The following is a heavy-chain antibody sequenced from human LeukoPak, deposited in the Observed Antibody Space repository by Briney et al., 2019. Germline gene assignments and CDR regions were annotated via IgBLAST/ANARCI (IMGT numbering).Heavy chain of an antibody. CDR1: GFTVSSNY. CDR3: VSVPRITYYDYVWGSYRPY. CDR2: IYSGGST. D-gene: IGHD3-16*02. J-gene: IGHJ4*02. Sequence: SGGSLRLSCAASGFTVSSNYMSWVRQATGKGLEWVSVIYSGGSTYYADSVKGRFTISRDNSKNTLYLQMNSLRAEDTAVYYCVSVPRITYYDYVWGSYRPYWGQGTLVTVSS. V-gene: IGHV3-66*01.